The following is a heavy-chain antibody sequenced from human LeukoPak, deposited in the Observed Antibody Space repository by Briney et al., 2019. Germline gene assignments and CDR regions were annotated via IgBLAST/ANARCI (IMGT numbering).Heavy chain of an antibody. CDR2: SYYSGSN. CDR3: SFNLGSGSYAFDI. CDR1: GGSISSSTYY. Sequence: SETLSLTCTVSGGSISSSTYYWGWIRQPPGKGLEWIGSSYYSGSNYYSPSLKSRVTISLDTSKHQFSLKLSSVTAADTAVYYCSFNLGSGSYAFDIWGQGTMVTVSS. D-gene: IGHD3-10*01. J-gene: IGHJ3*02. V-gene: IGHV4-39*07.